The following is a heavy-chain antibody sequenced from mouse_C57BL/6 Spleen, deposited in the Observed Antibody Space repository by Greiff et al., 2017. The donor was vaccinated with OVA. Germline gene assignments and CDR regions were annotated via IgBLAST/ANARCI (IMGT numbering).Heavy chain of an antibody. Sequence: DVMLVESGGGLVKPGGSLKLSCAASGFTFSSYAMSWVRQTPEKRLEWVATISDGGSYTYYPDNVKGRFTISRDNAKNNLYLQMSQLKSEDTAMYYCARQLWYFDYWGKGTTLTVSS. J-gene: IGHJ2*01. D-gene: IGHD1-3*01. CDR2: ISDGGSYT. CDR3: ARQLWYFDY. CDR1: GFTFSSYA. V-gene: IGHV5-4*03.